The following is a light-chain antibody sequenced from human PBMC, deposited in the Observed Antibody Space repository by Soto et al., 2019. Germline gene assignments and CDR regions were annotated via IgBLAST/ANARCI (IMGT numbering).Light chain of an antibody. CDR1: QSVSTN. J-gene: IGKJ1*01. CDR2: GAS. Sequence: IVLTQSPATLSVSPGEGATLSCRTSQSVSTNLAWYQQKPGQAPRLLIYGASTRATGIPARFSGSGSGTEFTLTISSLQSEDFAVYYCQHYSNWPPWTFGQGTKVDIK. V-gene: IGKV3-15*01. CDR3: QHYSNWPPWT.